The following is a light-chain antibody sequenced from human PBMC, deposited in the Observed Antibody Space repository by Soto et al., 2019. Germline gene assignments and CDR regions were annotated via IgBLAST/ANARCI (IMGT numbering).Light chain of an antibody. CDR3: QQYNSYLT. CDR2: DAS. CDR1: QSISSW. J-gene: IGKJ4*01. V-gene: IGKV1-5*01. Sequence: DIQMTQSPSTLSASVGDRVTITCRASQSISSWLAWYQQKPGKAPKILIYDASSLESGVPSRFSVSGSGTEFTLTISSLQPDDFATYYCQQYNSYLTFGGGTKVEIK.